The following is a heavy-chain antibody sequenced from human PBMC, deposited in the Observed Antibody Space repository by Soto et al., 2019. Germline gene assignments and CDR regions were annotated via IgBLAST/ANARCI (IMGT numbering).Heavy chain of an antibody. D-gene: IGHD6-6*01. J-gene: IGHJ5*02. CDR1: GDSVSSNDSV. CDR3: ARLVGNSWLDH. CDR2: TYYRSIWQT. Sequence: QVQLQQSGPGLVKPSQTRSLTCAVSGDSVSSNDSVWNWIRQSPSRGLECLGRTYYRSIWQTEYAVSVKGRMTINPDASKTQFSLQLNSVTHEDPAMYYCARLVGNSWLDHWGQGTLVTVSA. V-gene: IGHV6-1*01.